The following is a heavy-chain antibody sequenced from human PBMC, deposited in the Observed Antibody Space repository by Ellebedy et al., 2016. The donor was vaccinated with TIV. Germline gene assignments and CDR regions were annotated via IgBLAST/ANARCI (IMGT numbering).Heavy chain of an antibody. CDR3: SRSDCGGDCLPDY. V-gene: IGHV3-23*01. CDR1: GFTFSNNA. Sequence: GESLKISCTASGFTFSNNAMSWVRQAPGKGLEWISAITNSGTSTYYADSVKGRFTISRDNSKNTLYLQMNSLRAEDTAVYYCSRSDCGGDCLPDYWGQGTLVTVSS. CDR2: ITNSGTST. J-gene: IGHJ4*02. D-gene: IGHD2-21*02.